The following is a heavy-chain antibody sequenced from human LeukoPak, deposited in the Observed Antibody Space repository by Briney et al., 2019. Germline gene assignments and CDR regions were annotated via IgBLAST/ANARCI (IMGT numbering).Heavy chain of an antibody. CDR2: FSSNGGST. D-gene: IGHD1-26*01. CDR3: GRGRGIQWGYVDS. V-gene: IGHV3-64*01. Sequence: GGSLRLSCAASGFTFSSYAMHWVRQAPGKGLVYVSAFSSNGGSTYYANSVKGRFTISRDNSKNTLYLQMGSLRAEEMAVYYCGRGRGIQWGYVDSRGQGTLVTVSS. J-gene: IGHJ4*02. CDR1: GFTFSSYA.